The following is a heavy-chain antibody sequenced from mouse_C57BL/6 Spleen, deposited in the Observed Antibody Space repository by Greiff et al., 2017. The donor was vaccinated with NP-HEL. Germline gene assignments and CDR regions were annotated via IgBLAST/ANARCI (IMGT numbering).Heavy chain of an antibody. CDR1: GYTFTGYW. V-gene: IGHV1-50*01. J-gene: IGHJ2*01. CDR2: IDPSDSYT. D-gene: IGHD1-1*01. CDR3: ARGGSSDY. Sequence: QVQLQQPGAELVKPGASVKLSCKASGYTFTGYWMQWVKQRPGQGLEWIGEIDPSDSYTNYNQKFKGKATLTVDTSSSTAYMQLSSLTSEDSAVYYCARGGSSDYWGQGTTLTVSS.